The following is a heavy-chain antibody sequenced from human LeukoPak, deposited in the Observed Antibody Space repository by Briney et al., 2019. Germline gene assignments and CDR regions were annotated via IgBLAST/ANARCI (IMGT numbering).Heavy chain of an antibody. CDR3: ARELVRRRWTTTFSMDV. CDR2: ISIDGKKS. D-gene: IGHD2/OR15-2a*01. CDR1: GFSFNNYD. Sequence: PGGSLRLSCAASGFSFNNYDMHWVRQAPGKGLEWVAVISIDGKKSYYADSVKGRFTISRDNSKSTLFLQMNSLRAEDTAVYYCARELVRRRWTTTFSMDVWGQGTTVTVSS. V-gene: IGHV3-30*03. J-gene: IGHJ6*02.